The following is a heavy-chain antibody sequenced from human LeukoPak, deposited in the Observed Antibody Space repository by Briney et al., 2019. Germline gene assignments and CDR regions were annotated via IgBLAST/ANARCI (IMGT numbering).Heavy chain of an antibody. J-gene: IGHJ4*02. CDR2: IRYDGSNK. D-gene: IGHD3-22*01. V-gene: IGHV3-30*02. Sequence: GGSLRLSCAASGFTFSSCGMHWVRQAPGKGLEWVAFIRYDGSNKYYADSVKGRFTISRDNSKNTLYLQMNSLRAEDTAVYYCAKDMWYYYDSSGYYYDYWGQGTLVTVSS. CDR1: GFTFSSCG. CDR3: AKDMWYYYDSSGYYYDY.